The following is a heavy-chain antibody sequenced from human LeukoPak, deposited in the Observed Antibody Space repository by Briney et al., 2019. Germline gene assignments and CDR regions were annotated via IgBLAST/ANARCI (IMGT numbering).Heavy chain of an antibody. CDR3: AKEYYYDSSGFFDY. J-gene: IGHJ4*02. V-gene: IGHV1-69*04. CDR1: GGTFSSYA. D-gene: IGHD3-22*01. Sequence: SVKVSCKASGGTFSSYAISWVRQAPGQGLEWMGRIIPILGIANYAQKFQGRVTITADKSTSTAYMELNSLRAEDTAVYYCAKEYYYDSSGFFDYWGQGTLVTVSS. CDR2: IIPILGIA.